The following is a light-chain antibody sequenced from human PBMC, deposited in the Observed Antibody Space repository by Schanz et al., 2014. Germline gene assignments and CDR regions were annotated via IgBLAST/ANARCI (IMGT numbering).Light chain of an antibody. CDR1: QTVSGNS. CDR2: GAS. Sequence: EVVLTQSPGTLSLSAGERASLSCRASQTVSGNSLAWYQHVPGQAPRLLIYGASSRATGVPDRFRGGGSGRDFTLTISRLEREDSAVYFCQQRSNWQGYTFGQGTKLEIK. J-gene: IGKJ2*01. CDR3: QQRSNWQGYT. V-gene: IGKV3D-20*02.